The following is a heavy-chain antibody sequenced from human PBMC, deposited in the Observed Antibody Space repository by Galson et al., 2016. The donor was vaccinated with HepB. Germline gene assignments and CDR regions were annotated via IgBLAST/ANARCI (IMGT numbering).Heavy chain of an antibody. CDR3: ARGRMTGGVFDA. CDR2: INDGGSL. V-gene: IGHV4-34*01. J-gene: IGHJ4*02. D-gene: IGHD2-8*02. Sequence: SETLSLTCAVSGGSLIGYYWTWIRQPPGKGLEWIGEINDGGSLNYNPSLKSRVTISVDTSKTQFSLKLFSVTAADTAVYFCARGRMTGGVFDAWGQGTLVTVSS. CDR1: GGSLIGYY.